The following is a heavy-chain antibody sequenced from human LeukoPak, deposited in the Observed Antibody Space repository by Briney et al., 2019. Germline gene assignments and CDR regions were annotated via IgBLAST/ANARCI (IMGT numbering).Heavy chain of an antibody. Sequence: SETLSLTCTVSGASITTYYWNWIRQPPGKGLEWIGYIYYSGSTNYNPSLKSRVTISLDTSKNQVSLHLISVTAADTAVYYCARDWELGYWGQGTLVTVSS. J-gene: IGHJ4*02. CDR2: IYYSGST. V-gene: IGHV4-59*01. CDR3: ARDWELGY. D-gene: IGHD1-26*01. CDR1: GASITTYY.